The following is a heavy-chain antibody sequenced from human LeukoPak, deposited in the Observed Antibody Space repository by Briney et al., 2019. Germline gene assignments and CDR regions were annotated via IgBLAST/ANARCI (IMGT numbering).Heavy chain of an antibody. V-gene: IGHV4-39*01. Sequence: SETLSLTCTVSGGSISSSSYYWGWIRQPPGKGLEWIGSIYYSGSTYYNPSLESRVTISVDTSKNQFSLKLSSVTAADTAVYYCARLAPVWFGESNAFDIWGQGTMVTVSS. CDR1: GGSISSSSYY. D-gene: IGHD3-10*01. CDR3: ARLAPVWFGESNAFDI. J-gene: IGHJ3*02. CDR2: IYYSGST.